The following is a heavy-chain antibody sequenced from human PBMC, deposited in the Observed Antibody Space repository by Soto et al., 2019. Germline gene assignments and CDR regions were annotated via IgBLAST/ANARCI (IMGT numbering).Heavy chain of an antibody. CDR1: GGSISSGGYS. CDR3: ARNPIGSSSRRVGEAFDI. D-gene: IGHD6-13*01. J-gene: IGHJ3*02. Sequence: SETLSLTCAVSGGSISSGGYSWSWIRQPPGKGLEWIGYIYYSGSTYYNPSLKSRVTISVDTSKNQFSLKLSSVTAADTAVYYCARNPIGSSSRRVGEAFDIWGQGTMVTVS. V-gene: IGHV4-30-2*05. CDR2: IYYSGST.